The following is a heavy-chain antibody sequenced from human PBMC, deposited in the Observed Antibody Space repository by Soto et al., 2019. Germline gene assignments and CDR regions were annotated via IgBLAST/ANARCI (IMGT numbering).Heavy chain of an antibody. CDR3: ARDRGYSGYDSPRFYYGMDV. D-gene: IGHD5-12*01. Sequence: GGSPRISCAASGFTFSSYGMHFVLQAPGKGLEGVAVIWYDGSNKWYADSVKGRFTISRDNSKNTLYLQMNSLRAEDTAVYSCARDRGYSGYDSPRFYYGMDVWGQGTTVTVSS. CDR1: GFTFSSYG. J-gene: IGHJ6*02. V-gene: IGHV3-33*01. CDR2: IWYDGSNK.